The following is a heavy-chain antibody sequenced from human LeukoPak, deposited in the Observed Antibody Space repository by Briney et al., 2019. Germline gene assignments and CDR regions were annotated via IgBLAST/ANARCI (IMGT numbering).Heavy chain of an antibody. Sequence: SETLSLTCAVYGGSFSGYYWSWIRQPPGKGLEWIGEINHSGSTNYNPSLKSRVTISVDTSKNQFSLKLSSVTAAVTAVYYCARGAGVTKYYFDYWGQGTLVTVSS. J-gene: IGHJ4*02. V-gene: IGHV4-34*01. CDR2: INHSGST. D-gene: IGHD4-17*01. CDR1: GGSFSGYY. CDR3: ARGAGVTKYYFDY.